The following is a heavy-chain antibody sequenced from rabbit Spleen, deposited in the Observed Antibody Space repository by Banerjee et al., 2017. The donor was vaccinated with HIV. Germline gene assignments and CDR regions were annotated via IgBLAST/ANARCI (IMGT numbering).Heavy chain of an antibody. CDR2: IAGSSSGFT. CDR3: ARDTGSSFSSYGMDL. J-gene: IGHJ6*01. CDR1: GLDFSSSYW. Sequence: QEQLVEYGGDLVQPEGSLTLTCKASGLDFSSSYWICWVRQAPGKGLEWIACIAGSSSGFTYSATWAKGRFTCSKTSSTTVTLQMTSLTVADTATYFCARDTGSSFSSYGMDLWGQGTLVTVS. V-gene: IGHV1S45*01. D-gene: IGHD8-1*01.